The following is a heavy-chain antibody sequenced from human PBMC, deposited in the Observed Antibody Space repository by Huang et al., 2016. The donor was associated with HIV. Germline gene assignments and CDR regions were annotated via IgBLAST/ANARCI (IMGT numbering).Heavy chain of an antibody. V-gene: IGHV1-8*02. D-gene: IGHD4-17*01. CDR3: ARSAYGDLDY. CDR2: INPNTGNT. CDR1: GYTFTNYD. Sequence: QVHLVQSGAEVKKPGASVKVSCKASGYTFTNYDINWVRQAPGRGLEWMEWINPNTGNTGFAQSFPGRVTMTRKTSITTAYMELTSLTSEDTAVYYCARSAYGDLDYWGLGTLVIVSS. J-gene: IGHJ4*02.